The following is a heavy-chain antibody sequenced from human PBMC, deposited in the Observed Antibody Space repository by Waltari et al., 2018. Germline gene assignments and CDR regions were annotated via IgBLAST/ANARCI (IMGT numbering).Heavy chain of an antibody. D-gene: IGHD3-3*01. CDR3: AGGVAIFGVVSDAFDI. J-gene: IGHJ3*02. Sequence: QVQLQESGPGLVQPSETLSLTCTVSGYSISSGSYWGWIRQPPGKGLEWIGSIYHSGSTYYNPSLKSRVTISVDTSKNQFSLKLSSVTAADTAVYYCAGGVAIFGVVSDAFDIWGQGTMVTVSS. CDR1: GYSISSGSY. V-gene: IGHV4-38-2*02. CDR2: IYHSGST.